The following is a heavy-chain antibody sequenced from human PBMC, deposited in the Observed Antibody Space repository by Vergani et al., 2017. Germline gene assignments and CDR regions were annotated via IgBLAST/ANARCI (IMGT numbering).Heavy chain of an antibody. CDR2: INHSGST. V-gene: IGHV4-34*01. CDR1: GGSFSGYY. J-gene: IGHJ6*03. Sequence: QVQLQQWGAGLLKPSETLSLTCAVYGGSFSGYYWSWIRQPPGKGLEWIGEINHSGSTNYNPSLKSRVTISVDTSKNQFSLKLSSVTAADTDVYYCARANRNRRGTYYYYYMDVWGKGTTVTVSS. D-gene: IGHD2/OR15-2a*01. CDR3: ARANRNRRGTYYYYYMDV.